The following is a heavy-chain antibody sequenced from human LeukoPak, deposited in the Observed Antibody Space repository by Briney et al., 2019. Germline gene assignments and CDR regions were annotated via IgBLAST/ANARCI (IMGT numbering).Heavy chain of an antibody. V-gene: IGHV3-48*03. CDR2: ISSSGSTI. CDR1: GFTFSSYE. CDR3: AREVVDIVATIIGAFDI. Sequence: GGSLRLSCAASGFTFSSYEMNWVRQAPGKGLEWVSYISSSGSTIYYADSVKGRFTISRDNSKNTLYLQMNSLRAEDTAVYYCAREVVDIVATIIGAFDIWGQGTMVTVSS. D-gene: IGHD5-12*01. J-gene: IGHJ3*02.